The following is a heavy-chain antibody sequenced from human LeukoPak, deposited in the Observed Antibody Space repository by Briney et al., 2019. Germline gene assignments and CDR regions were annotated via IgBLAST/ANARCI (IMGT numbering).Heavy chain of an antibody. J-gene: IGHJ6*03. CDR3: ARITHANLYYYYYYMDV. CDR2: IYYSGST. V-gene: IGHV4-59*01. D-gene: IGHD3-16*01. CDR1: GGSISSYY. Sequence: PSETLSLTCTVSGGSISSYYWSWIRQPPGKGLEWIGYIYYSGSTNYNPSLKGRVTISVDTSKNQFSLKLSSVTAADTAMYYCARITHANLYYYYYYMDVWGKGTTVTVSS.